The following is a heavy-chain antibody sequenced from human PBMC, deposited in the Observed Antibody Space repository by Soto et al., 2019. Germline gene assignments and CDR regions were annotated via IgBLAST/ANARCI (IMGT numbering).Heavy chain of an antibody. CDR2: ISWNSGSI. CDR1: GFTFDDYA. CDR3: AKGCDFWSGTIDY. J-gene: IGHJ4*02. V-gene: IGHV3-9*01. D-gene: IGHD3-3*01. Sequence: EVQLVESGGGLVQPGRSLRLSCAASGFTFDDYAMHWVRQAPGKGLEWVSGISWNSGSIGYADSVKGRFTISRDNAKNPLYLPMNSLRAEDTALYYCAKGCDFWSGTIDYWGQGTLVTVSS.